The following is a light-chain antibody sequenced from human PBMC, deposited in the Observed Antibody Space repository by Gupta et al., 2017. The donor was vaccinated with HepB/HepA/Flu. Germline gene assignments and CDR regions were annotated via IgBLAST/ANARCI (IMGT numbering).Light chain of an antibody. J-gene: IGKJ3*01. CDR2: DAS. V-gene: IGKV3-11*01. CDR1: ENLNHF. Sequence: TQAPATLSLSTGQRATLSCRDSENLNHFLAWYHQRPGQSPRFLIYDASVRDTGVPPRFSGSGFGTDFTLTIARLESEDLAIYYCQHRLSWPLTFGRGTKV. CDR3: QHRLSWPLT.